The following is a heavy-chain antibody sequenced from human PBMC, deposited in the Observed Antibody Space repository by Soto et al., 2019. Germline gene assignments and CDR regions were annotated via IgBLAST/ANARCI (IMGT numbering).Heavy chain of an antibody. CDR1: GFTFNTYA. Sequence: PGGSLRLSCAASGFTFNTYAMHWVRQAPGKGLEWVANIKQDESEKNYLDSVKGRFTISRDNAKNSLYLQMNSLRAEDTAVYYCASDRFRGTYYLRGVTYFFEEWGQGAPVTVSS. CDR2: IKQDESEK. CDR3: ASDRFRGTYYLRGVTYFFEE. J-gene: IGHJ4*02. D-gene: IGHD1-26*01. V-gene: IGHV3-7*03.